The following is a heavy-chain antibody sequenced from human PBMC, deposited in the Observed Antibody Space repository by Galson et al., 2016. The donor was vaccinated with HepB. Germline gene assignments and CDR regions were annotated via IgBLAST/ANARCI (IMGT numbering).Heavy chain of an antibody. CDR3: ASNTPYKAPFQV. Sequence: TLSLTCTMSGGSINSGDHYWSWLRLPPGKGLEWIGNIYYIGTTDYNPSLKSRVTISIDTSRNLFSLSLTSVTVPDTAMYLCASNTPYKAPFQVWGRGTMVTVSS. CDR1: GGSINSGDHY. CDR2: IYYIGTT. V-gene: IGHV4-30-4*01. J-gene: IGHJ1*01. D-gene: IGHD1-14*01.